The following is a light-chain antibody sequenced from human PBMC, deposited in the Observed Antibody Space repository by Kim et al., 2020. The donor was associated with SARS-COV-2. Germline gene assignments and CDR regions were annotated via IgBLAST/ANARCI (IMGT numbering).Light chain of an antibody. CDR3: QQYQSAPWT. V-gene: IGKV1-NL1*01. J-gene: IGKJ1*01. CDR1: QGISGS. Sequence: ASVGDRVTITCRASQGISGSLAWYQQKPGEAPKLLVYGASRLQSGVPSSFSGSGSGAEYTLTIHSLPPEDFATYYCQQYQSAPWTFGQGTKVDIK. CDR2: GAS.